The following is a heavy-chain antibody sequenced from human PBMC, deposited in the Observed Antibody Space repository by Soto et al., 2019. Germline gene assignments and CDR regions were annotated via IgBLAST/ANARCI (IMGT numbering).Heavy chain of an antibody. CDR3: AKDPSPLCFGYYYYGMDV. CDR1: GFTFSSYA. D-gene: IGHD3-10*01. V-gene: IGHV3-23*01. CDR2: ISGSGGST. J-gene: IGHJ6*02. Sequence: EVQLLESGGGLVQPGGSLRLSCAASGFTFSSYAMSWVRQAPGKGLEWVSAISGSGGSTYYADSVKGRFTISRDNSKNTLYLQMNSLRAEDTAVYYCAKDPSPLCFGYYYYGMDVWGQGTTVTVSS.